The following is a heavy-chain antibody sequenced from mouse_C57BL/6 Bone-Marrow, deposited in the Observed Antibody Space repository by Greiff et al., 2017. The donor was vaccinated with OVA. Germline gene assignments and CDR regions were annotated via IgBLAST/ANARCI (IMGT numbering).Heavy chain of an antibody. CDR3: ARVLRYDPLFDY. CDR1: GYSFTGYF. Sequence: LVKPGDSVKISCKASGYSFTGYFMNWVMQSHGKSLEWIGRINPYNGDTFYNQKFKGKATLTVDKSSSTAHMELRSLTSEDSSVYYCARVLRYDPLFDYWGQGTTLTVSS. D-gene: IGHD1-1*01. V-gene: IGHV1-20*01. CDR2: INPYNGDT. J-gene: IGHJ2*01.